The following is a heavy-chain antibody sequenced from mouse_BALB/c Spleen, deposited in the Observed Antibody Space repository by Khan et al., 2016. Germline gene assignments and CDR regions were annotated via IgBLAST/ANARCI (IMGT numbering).Heavy chain of an antibody. CDR3: RSVYFDY. CDR1: RFTFSDAW. Sequence: EVQLEESGGGLEQPGGSMKLSCAASRFTFSDAWMDWVRQSPEKGLEWVAEIRSKANNHATYYAESVKGRFAISRDDSKICVYLQKNSVRAEDTGIYYCRSVYFDYWGQGTTLTVSS. V-gene: IGHV6-6*01. CDR2: IRSKANNHAT. J-gene: IGHJ2*01.